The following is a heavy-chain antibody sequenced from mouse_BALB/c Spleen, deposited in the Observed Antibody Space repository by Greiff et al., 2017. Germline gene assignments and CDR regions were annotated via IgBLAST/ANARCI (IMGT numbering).Heavy chain of an antibody. V-gene: IGHV5-9-1*01. CDR2: ISSGGSYT. CDR3: ARPYSY. CDR1: GFTFSSYA. Sequence: DVMLVESGGGLVKPGGSLKLSCAASGFTFSSYAMSWVRQTPEKRLEWVATISSGGSYTYYPDSVKGRFTISRDNAKNTLYLQMSSLRSEDTAMYYCARPYSYWGQGTSVTVSS. J-gene: IGHJ4*01. D-gene: IGHD2-10*01.